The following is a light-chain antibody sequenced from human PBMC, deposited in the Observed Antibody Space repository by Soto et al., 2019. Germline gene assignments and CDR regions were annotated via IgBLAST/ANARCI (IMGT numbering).Light chain of an antibody. V-gene: IGLV2-14*01. Sequence: QSALTQPASVSGSPGQSITLSCTGTSNDVGAYYSVSWYQQHPDKAPKLMIYNVNNRPSGVSDRFSGSKSGNTASLTISGLQAEDEADYYCSSYTSSNTVVFGGGTKVTVL. CDR1: SNDVGAYYS. CDR3: SSYTSSNTVV. CDR2: NVN. J-gene: IGLJ3*02.